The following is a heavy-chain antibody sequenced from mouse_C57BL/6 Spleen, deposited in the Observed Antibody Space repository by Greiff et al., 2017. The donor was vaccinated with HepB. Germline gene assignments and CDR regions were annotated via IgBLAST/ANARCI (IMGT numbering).Heavy chain of an antibody. CDR3: ARHPLNYYGSSYVLFDY. V-gene: IGHV5-6*01. CDR2: ISSGGSYT. Sequence: DVHLVESGGDLVKPGGSLKLSCAASGFTFSSYGMSWVRQTPDKRLEWVATISSGGSYTYYPDSVKGRFTISRDNAKNTLYLQMSSLKSEDTAMYYCARHPLNYYGSSYVLFDYWGQGTTLTVSS. J-gene: IGHJ2*01. D-gene: IGHD1-1*01. CDR1: GFTFSSYG.